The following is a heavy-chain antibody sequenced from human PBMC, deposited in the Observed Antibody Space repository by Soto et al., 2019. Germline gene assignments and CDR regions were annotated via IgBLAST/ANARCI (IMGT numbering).Heavy chain of an antibody. CDR1: GFTFSTYS. CDR3: ARGWGNIVEVPAAIGGSFDY. D-gene: IGHD2-2*02. CDR2: ISYDGYNK. Sequence: QVQLVESGGGVVQPGRSLSLSCAASGFTFSTYSMHWVRQAPGKGLEWVALISYDGYNKYYSDSVKGRFTLSRDNSKNTLYLQMNSLRAEDTAVYYCARGWGNIVEVPAAIGGSFDYWGHGTLVTVSS. J-gene: IGHJ4*01. V-gene: IGHV3-30-3*01.